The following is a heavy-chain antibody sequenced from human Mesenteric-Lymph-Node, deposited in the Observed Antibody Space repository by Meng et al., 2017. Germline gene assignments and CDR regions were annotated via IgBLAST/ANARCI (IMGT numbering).Heavy chain of an antibody. D-gene: IGHD7-27*01. CDR3: ASAPFNWGSNY. V-gene: IGHV3-23*01. Sequence: GGSLRLSCAVSGFTFSNYAMSWVRQAPGSRPEWVSVISTNGDSTYYADSVKGRFIVSRDNSKNTLFLQMNSLRAEDTAVYYCASAPFNWGSNYWGQGTLVTVS. CDR2: ISTNGDST. CDR1: GFTFSNYA. J-gene: IGHJ4*02.